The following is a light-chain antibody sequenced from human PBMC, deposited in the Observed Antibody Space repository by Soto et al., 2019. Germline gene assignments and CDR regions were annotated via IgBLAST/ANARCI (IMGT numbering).Light chain of an antibody. CDR1: QTGNNNY. Sequence: IVLTQSPGTLSLSPGERATLSCMASQTGNNNYLAWYQHKSGQAPRLLIYGVYTRASGIPDRFTGSGSGTEFTLTITRLEPEDSAVYFCQHYGYSQWTFGQGTKVEIK. V-gene: IGKV3-20*01. CDR3: QHYGYSQWT. J-gene: IGKJ1*01. CDR2: GVY.